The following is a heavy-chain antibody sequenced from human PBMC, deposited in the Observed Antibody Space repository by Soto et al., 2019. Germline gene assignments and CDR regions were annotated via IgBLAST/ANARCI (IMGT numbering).Heavy chain of an antibody. CDR1: VGSFSGYY. Sequence: LSLTCGVSVGSFSGYYWSGILQPPVKWLEWIGEINHSGSTNYNLSLKSRVTTSVDTSKNQFSLKLSSVTAADTAVYYCARARAGYCSGGGCHPHYSHGMDVWGQGTTVTVSS. CDR2: INHSGST. J-gene: IGHJ6*02. CDR3: ARARAGYCSGGGCHPHYSHGMDV. D-gene: IGHD2-8*02. V-gene: IGHV4-34*01.